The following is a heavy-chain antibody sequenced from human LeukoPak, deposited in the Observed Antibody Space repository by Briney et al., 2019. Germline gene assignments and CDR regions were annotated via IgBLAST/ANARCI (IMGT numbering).Heavy chain of an antibody. V-gene: IGHV5-51*01. Sequence: GESLKISCQGSGYSFSNYWIGWVRQVPGKGLERMGMIFPSDSDTRYGPSFQGQVTISADKSISTAYLQWSSLKASDTAMYYCARKTDNSLDNWGQGTVVTVSS. D-gene: IGHD5-24*01. CDR1: GYSFSNYW. CDR3: ARKTDNSLDN. CDR2: IFPSDSDT. J-gene: IGHJ4*02.